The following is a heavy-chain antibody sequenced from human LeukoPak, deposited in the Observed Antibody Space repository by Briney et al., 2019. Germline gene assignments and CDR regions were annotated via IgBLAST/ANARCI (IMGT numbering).Heavy chain of an antibody. Sequence: PSETLSLTCAVYGGSFSGYYWSWIRRPPGKGLEWIGEINHSGSTNYNPSLKSRVTISVDTSKNQFSLKLSSVTAADTAVYYCARGSRQLGSFDPWGQGTLVTVSS. CDR3: ARGSRQLGSFDP. CDR2: INHSGST. D-gene: IGHD6-13*01. V-gene: IGHV4-34*01. CDR1: GGSFSGYY. J-gene: IGHJ5*02.